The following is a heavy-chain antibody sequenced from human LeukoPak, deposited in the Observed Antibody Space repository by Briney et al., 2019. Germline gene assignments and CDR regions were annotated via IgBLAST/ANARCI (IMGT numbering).Heavy chain of an antibody. CDR2: IIPIFGTA. V-gene: IGHV1-69*13. D-gene: IGHD2-2*01. CDR1: GYTFTSYD. J-gene: IGHJ6*03. Sequence: GASVKVSCKASGYTFTSYDISWVRQAPGQGLEWMGGIIPIFGTANYAQKFQGRVTITADESTSTAYMELSSLRSEDTAVYYCARRYCSSTSCHNPYYYYYMDVWGKGTTVTVSS. CDR3: ARRYCSSTSCHNPYYYYYMDV.